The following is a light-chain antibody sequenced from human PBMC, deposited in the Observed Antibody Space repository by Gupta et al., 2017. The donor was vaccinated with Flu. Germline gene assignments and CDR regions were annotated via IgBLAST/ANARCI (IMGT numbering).Light chain of an antibody. J-gene: IGLJ2*01. Sequence: SDLTQPPSLSAAPGQRVTISCSGSRSNIASNYVSWYQHLPGTAPKLLIYENNQRPSGIPDRFSGSKSGTSATLAIAGLQTGDEAVYYCETWDNTLSSGVFGGGTTLTVL. CDR3: ETWDNTLSSGV. CDR1: RSNIASNY. V-gene: IGLV1-51*01. CDR2: ENN.